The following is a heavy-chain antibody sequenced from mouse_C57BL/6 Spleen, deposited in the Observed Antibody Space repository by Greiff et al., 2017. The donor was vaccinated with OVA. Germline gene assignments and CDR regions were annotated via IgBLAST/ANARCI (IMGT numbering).Heavy chain of an antibody. CDR3: ASYSNYGWDYFDY. D-gene: IGHD2-5*01. Sequence: QVQLQQPGAELVRPGSSVKLSCKASGYTFTSYWMDWVKQRPGQGLEWIGNIYPSDSETHYNQKFKDKATLTVDKSSSTAYMQLSSLTSEDSAVYYCASYSNYGWDYFDYWGQGTTLTVSS. CDR2: IYPSDSET. J-gene: IGHJ2*01. CDR1: GYTFTSYW. V-gene: IGHV1-61*01.